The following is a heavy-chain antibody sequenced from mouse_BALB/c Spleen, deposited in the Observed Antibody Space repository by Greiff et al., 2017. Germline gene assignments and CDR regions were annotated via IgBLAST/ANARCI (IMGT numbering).Heavy chain of an antibody. CDR3: ARGIYDYDAWFAY. Sequence: EVQLVESGGGLVQPGGSRKLSCAASGFTFSSFGMHWVRQAPEKGLEWVAYISSGSSTIYYADTVKGRFTISRDNPKNTLFLQMTSLRSEDTAMYYCARGIYDYDAWFAYWGQGTLVTVSA. CDR1: GFTFSSFG. V-gene: IGHV5-17*02. J-gene: IGHJ3*01. D-gene: IGHD2-4*01. CDR2: ISSGSSTI.